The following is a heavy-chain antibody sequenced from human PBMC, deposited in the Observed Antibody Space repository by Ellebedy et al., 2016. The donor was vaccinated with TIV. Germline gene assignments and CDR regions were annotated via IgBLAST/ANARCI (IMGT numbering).Heavy chain of an antibody. V-gene: IGHV1-69*13. Sequence: AASVKVSCKASGGTFSSYAISWVRQAPGQGLEWMGGIIPIFGTANYAQKFQGRVTITADESTSTAYMELSSLRSEDTAVYYCARGDSSGYGGNDAFDIWGQGTMVTVSS. CDR1: GGTFSSYA. D-gene: IGHD3-22*01. CDR2: IIPIFGTA. J-gene: IGHJ3*02. CDR3: ARGDSSGYGGNDAFDI.